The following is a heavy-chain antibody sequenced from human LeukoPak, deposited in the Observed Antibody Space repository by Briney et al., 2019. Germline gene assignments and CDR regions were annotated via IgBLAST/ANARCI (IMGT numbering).Heavy chain of an antibody. V-gene: IGHV4-38-2*02. J-gene: IGHJ5*02. CDR3: ARHRPLRSWFDP. Sequence: SETLSLTCTVSGYSISSGYYWGWIRQPPGKGLEWIGSIYHSGGTYYNPSLKSRVTISVDTSKNQFSLKLSSVTAADTAVYYCARHRPLRSWFDPWGQGTLVTVSS. CDR2: IYHSGGT. CDR1: GYSISSGYY.